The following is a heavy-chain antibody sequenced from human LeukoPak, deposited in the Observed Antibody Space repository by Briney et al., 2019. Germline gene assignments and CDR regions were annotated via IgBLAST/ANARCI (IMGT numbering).Heavy chain of an antibody. CDR1: GFTFSSYE. D-gene: IGHD1-26*01. CDR2: ISSSGSTI. V-gene: IGHV3-48*03. J-gene: IGHJ6*03. Sequence: PGGSLRLSCAASGFTFSSYEMNWVRQAPGKGLEWVSYISSSGSTIYYADSVKGRFTISRDNAKNSLYLQMNSLRAEDTAVYYCARGSVVGATRYYMDVWGKGTTVTISS. CDR3: ARGSVVGATRYYMDV.